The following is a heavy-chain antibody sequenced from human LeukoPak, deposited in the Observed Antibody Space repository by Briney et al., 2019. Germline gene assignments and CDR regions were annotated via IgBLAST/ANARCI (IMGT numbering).Heavy chain of an antibody. V-gene: IGHV3-53*01. CDR1: GFTFSSYT. CDR2: IYSGGTT. D-gene: IGHD2-2*01. J-gene: IGHJ6*03. CDR3: ERDRPPLVGDYYYSMDG. Sequence: GGSLGLSCAASGFTFSSYTMNWVRQAPGKGLEWVSIIYSGGTTYYADSVKSRFTISRDNSEYTLYLQTNNLRAEDTTVYYCERDRPPLVGDYYYSMDGWGKGTTVTASS.